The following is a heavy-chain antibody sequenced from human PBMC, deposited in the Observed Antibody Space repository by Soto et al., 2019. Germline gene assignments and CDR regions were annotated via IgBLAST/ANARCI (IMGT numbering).Heavy chain of an antibody. CDR1: GYTFSSYG. Sequence: GASVKVSCKASGYTFSSYGISWVRQAPGQGLEWMGWISDYNGNTNYAQKFQGRVTMTTDTSASTAYMELRSLRSDDTAVYYCARVRFSVNFLDYGGQGTLVTVSS. D-gene: IGHD1-20*01. J-gene: IGHJ4*02. CDR3: ARVRFSVNFLDY. CDR2: ISDYNGNT. V-gene: IGHV1-18*01.